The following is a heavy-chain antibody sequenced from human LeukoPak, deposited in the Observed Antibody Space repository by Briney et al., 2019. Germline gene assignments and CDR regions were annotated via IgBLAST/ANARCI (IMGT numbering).Heavy chain of an antibody. D-gene: IGHD2-2*01. V-gene: IGHV1-8*01. CDR1: GYTFSSYD. J-gene: IGHJ6*02. CDR2: MNPNSANT. Sequence: ASVKVSCKASGYTFSSYDINWVRQAPGQGLEWMGWMNPNSANTGYAQKLQGRVTMTRNTSISTAYMELSSLRSEDTAVYYCARGHPGHCSGTLCYYYYYGMDVWGQGTTVTVSS. CDR3: ARGHPGHCSGTLCYYYYYGMDV.